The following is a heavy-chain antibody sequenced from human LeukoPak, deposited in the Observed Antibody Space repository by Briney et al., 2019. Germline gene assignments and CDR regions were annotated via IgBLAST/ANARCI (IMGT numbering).Heavy chain of an antibody. CDR1: GFIFSNTW. D-gene: IGHD3-10*01. CDR3: ATSAGRSGGN. V-gene: IGHV3-7*03. CDR2: INQDGGET. Sequence: PGGSLRLSCAASGFIFSNTWMAWVRQAPGKGPEWVAYINQDGGETNYVDSVRGRFTVSRDNVKNSLYLQVNSLRADDTALYYCATSAGRSGGNWGQGALVTVSS. J-gene: IGHJ4*02.